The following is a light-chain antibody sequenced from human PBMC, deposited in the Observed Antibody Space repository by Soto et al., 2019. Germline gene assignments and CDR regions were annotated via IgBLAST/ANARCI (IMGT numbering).Light chain of an antibody. CDR3: QQYGSSPLT. CDR2: GAS. J-gene: IGKJ4*01. V-gene: IGKV3-20*01. CDR1: KSVSSGY. Sequence: EIVLTQSPGPLSLSPGERDTLSCRARKSVSSGYLAWYQQKPGQAPRLLIYGASSRATGIPDRFSGSGSGTDFTLTISRLEPEDFAVYYCQQYGSSPLTFGGGTKVEIK.